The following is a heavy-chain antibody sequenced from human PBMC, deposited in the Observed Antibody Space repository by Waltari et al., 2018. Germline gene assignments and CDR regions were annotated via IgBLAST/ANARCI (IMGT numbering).Heavy chain of an antibody. Sequence: EVQLVESGGGLVQPGGSLRLSCAASGFTFSSYSMHWVRQSPGKGLEWVSYMSRSSSNIYYADSVKGRLTISRDNAKNSLYLQMNSLRAEDTAVYYCTSGSYFSGYWGQGTLVTVSS. J-gene: IGHJ4*02. CDR1: GFTFSSYS. CDR2: MSRSSSNI. D-gene: IGHD1-26*01. CDR3: TSGSYFSGY. V-gene: IGHV3-48*01.